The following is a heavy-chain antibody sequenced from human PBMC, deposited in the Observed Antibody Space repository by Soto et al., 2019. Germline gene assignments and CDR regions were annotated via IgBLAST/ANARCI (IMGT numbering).Heavy chain of an antibody. CDR2: IYYSGST. Sequence: SETLSLTCTVSGGSISSGDYYWSWIRQPPGKGLEWIGYIYYSGSTYYNPFLKSRVTISVDTSKNQFSLKLSSVTAADTAVYYCARAVYYYYYGMDVWGQGTTVTVSS. CDR1: GGSISSGDYY. CDR3: ARAVYYYYYGMDV. V-gene: IGHV4-30-4*01. J-gene: IGHJ6*02.